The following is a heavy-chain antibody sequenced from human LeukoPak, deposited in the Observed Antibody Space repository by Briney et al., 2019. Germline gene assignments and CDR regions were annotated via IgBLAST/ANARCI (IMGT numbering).Heavy chain of an antibody. CDR1: VYTFTVYY. J-gene: IGHJ4*02. CDR2: ISAYNGNT. CDR3: ARVVEDEGYYFDY. Sequence: ASVTVSFKASVYTFTVYYMHWVRQAPGQGREWMGWISAYNGNTNYAQKLQGRVTMTTDTSTSTAYMELRSLRSDDTAVYYCARVVEDEGYYFDYWGQGTLVTVSS. V-gene: IGHV1-18*04.